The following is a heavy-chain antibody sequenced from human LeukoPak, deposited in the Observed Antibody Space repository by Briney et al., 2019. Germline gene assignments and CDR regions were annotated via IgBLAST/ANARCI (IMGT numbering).Heavy chain of an antibody. Sequence: GGSLRLSCAASGFTFSSYAMSWVRQAPGKGLEWVSAISGSGGSTYYADSVKGRFTISGDNSKNTLYLQMNSLRAEDTAVYYCARVPSGSYSYYYYYMDVWGKGTTVTVSS. V-gene: IGHV3-23*01. CDR3: ARVPSGSYSYYYYYMDV. CDR2: ISGSGGST. CDR1: GFTFSSYA. J-gene: IGHJ6*03. D-gene: IGHD1-26*01.